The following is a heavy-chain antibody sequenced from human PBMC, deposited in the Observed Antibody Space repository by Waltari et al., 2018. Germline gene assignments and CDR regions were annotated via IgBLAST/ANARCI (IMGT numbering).Heavy chain of an antibody. D-gene: IGHD6-19*01. CDR3: ARDPGSGWFDY. V-gene: IGHV3-74*01. CDR1: GITFSSYW. CDR2: MNSDGIFT. Sequence: EVQLVESGGGLVQPGGSLRLSCATSGITFSSYWMNWVRKAPGKGLVWVSRMNSDGIFTRYADSVKGRFIISRDNAKNTLYLQMNSLRAEDTAVYYCARDPGSGWFDYWGQGTLVTVSS. J-gene: IGHJ4*02.